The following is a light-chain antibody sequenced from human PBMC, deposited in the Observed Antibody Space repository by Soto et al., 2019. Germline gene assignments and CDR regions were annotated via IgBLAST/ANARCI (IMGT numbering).Light chain of an antibody. CDR1: RSDVGTYNL. J-gene: IGLJ1*01. V-gene: IGLV2-23*01. Sequence: QSVLTQPASVSGSPGQSIALSCTGTRSDVGTYNLVSWYQQHPGKAPKLLISEGGKRPSGVSDRFSGSKSGNTASLTISGLQAEDEADYYCCSFAAGNTYVFGTGTKLTVL. CDR2: EGG. CDR3: CSFAAGNTYV.